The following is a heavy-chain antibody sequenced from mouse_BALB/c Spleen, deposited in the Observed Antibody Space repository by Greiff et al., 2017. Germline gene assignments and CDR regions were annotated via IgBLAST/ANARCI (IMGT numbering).Heavy chain of an antibody. D-gene: IGHD1-1*01. CDR2: IWSGGST. V-gene: IGHV2-2*02. CDR1: GFSLTSYG. CDR3: ARNWDYYGSTPYFDV. J-gene: IGHJ1*01. Sequence: VQLVESGPGLVQPSQSLSITCTVSGFSLTSYGVHWVRQSPGKGLEWLGVIWSGGSTDYNAAFISRLSISKDNSKSQVFFKMNSLQANDTAIYYCARNWDYYGSTPYFDVWGAGTTVTVSS.